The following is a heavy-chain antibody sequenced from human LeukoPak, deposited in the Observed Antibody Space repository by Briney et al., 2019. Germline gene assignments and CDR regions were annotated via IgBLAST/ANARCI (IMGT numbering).Heavy chain of an antibody. CDR2: IYYSGST. CDR1: GVSISSYY. CDR3: ARDRTTVTNGIDY. J-gene: IGHJ4*02. D-gene: IGHD4-17*01. V-gene: IGHV4-59*12. Sequence: SETLSLTCTVSGVSISSYYWSWIREPPGKGLEWIGYIYYSGSTNYNPSLKSRVTISVDTSKNQFSLKLSSVTAADTAVYYCARDRTTVTNGIDYWGQGTLVTVSS.